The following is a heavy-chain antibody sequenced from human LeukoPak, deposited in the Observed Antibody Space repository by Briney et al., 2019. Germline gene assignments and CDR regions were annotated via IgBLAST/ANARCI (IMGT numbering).Heavy chain of an antibody. CDR2: INHSGST. D-gene: IGHD4-17*01. J-gene: IGHJ2*01. CDR1: GGSFSGYY. Sequence: SETLSLTCAVYGGSFSGYYWSWIRRPPGKGLEWIGEINHSGSTNQNPSLKSRVTISEDTSKDQFSLKLSSVTAADTAVYYCARGYGDYGTLDYWYFDLWGRGTLVTVSS. V-gene: IGHV4-34*01. CDR3: ARGYGDYGTLDYWYFDL.